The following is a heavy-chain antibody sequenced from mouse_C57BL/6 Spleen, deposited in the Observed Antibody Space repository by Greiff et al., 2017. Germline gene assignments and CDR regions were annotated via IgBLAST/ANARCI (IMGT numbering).Heavy chain of an antibody. Sequence: QVQLQQPGAELVKPGASVKLSCKASGYTFTSYWMHWVKQRPGQGLEWIGMIHPNSGSTNYNEKFKSKATLTVDKSSSTAYMKLSSLTSEDSAVYYCASITTVVATPHWYFDVWGTGTTVTVSS. CDR2: IHPNSGST. CDR1: GYTFTSYW. CDR3: ASITTVVATPHWYFDV. J-gene: IGHJ1*03. D-gene: IGHD1-1*01. V-gene: IGHV1-64*01.